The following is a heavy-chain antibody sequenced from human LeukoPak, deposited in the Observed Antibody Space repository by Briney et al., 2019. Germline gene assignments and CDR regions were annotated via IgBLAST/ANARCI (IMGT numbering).Heavy chain of an antibody. D-gene: IGHD1-26*01. V-gene: IGHV3-23*01. CDR2: ISSSGSGGNT. Sequence: GGSLRLSCAASGFTFSSYAMSWARQAPGKGLEWVSGISSSGSGGNTYYADSVKGRFTISRDSSKNTLFLQMNTLRAEDTAIYYCAKDRTGGASYWYFDLWGRGTLVTVSS. CDR3: AKDRTGGASYWYFDL. CDR1: GFTFSSYA. J-gene: IGHJ2*01.